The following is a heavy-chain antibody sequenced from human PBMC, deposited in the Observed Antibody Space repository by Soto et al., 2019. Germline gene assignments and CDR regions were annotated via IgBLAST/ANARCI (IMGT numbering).Heavy chain of an antibody. CDR1: GLIFSNYK. CDR2: ILGDGSSA. Sequence: PGGSLRLSCAASGLIFSNYKMHWVRQAPGKGLVWASRILGDGSSADYADSVKGRFTISRDNTKNTVYLQMNSLGADDTAVYYCARDPFTYYMDVWGKGTTVTVSS. CDR3: ARDPFTYYMDV. J-gene: IGHJ6*03. V-gene: IGHV3-74*01.